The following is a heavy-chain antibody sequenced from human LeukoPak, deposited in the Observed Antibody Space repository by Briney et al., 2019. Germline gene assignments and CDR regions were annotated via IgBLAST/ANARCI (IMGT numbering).Heavy chain of an antibody. D-gene: IGHD2-2*01. CDR3: ARDRFDCSCTSCPYGDAFDI. CDR1: GYTFTSYG. Sequence: ASVKVSCKASGYTFTSYGISWVRQAPGQGLEWMGWISAYNGNTNYAQKLQGRVTMTTDTSTSTAYMELRSLRSDDTAVYYCARDRFDCSCTSCPYGDAFDIWGQGTMVTVSS. J-gene: IGHJ3*02. V-gene: IGHV1-18*04. CDR2: ISAYNGNT.